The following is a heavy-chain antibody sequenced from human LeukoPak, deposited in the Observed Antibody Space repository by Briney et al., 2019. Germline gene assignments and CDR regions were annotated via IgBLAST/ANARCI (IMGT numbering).Heavy chain of an antibody. D-gene: IGHD3-9*01. V-gene: IGHV3-21*01. Sequence: PGGSLRLSCAASGFTFNTFNMNWVRQAPGKGLEWVSSITSGGDYIYYADSVKGRFTTSRDNAKNSLSLQLNSLRAEDTAVYYCARGHYDVLAASYKWTPDYWCQGTLVTVSS. CDR2: ITSGGDYI. J-gene: IGHJ4*02. CDR3: ARGHYDVLAASYKWTPDY. CDR1: GFTFNTFN.